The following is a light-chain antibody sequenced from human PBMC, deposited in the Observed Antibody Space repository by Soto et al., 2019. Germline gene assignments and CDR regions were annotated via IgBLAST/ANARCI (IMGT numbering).Light chain of an antibody. Sequence: QSVLTQPPSASGTPGQRVTISCSGSSSNIGANSVNWYQQLPGTAPRLLIYGNCHRPSGVPDRFSGSKSGTSASLAISGLQSEDEADYYCAAWDDILKGYWVFGGGTKLTVL. J-gene: IGLJ3*02. CDR2: GNC. CDR3: AAWDDILKGYWV. CDR1: SSNIGANS. V-gene: IGLV1-44*01.